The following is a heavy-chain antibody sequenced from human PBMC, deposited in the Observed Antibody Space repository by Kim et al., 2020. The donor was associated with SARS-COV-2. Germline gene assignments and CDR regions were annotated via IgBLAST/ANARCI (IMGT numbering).Heavy chain of an antibody. Sequence: YADSVKARLSMSTDNAKNSLYLQMNSLRAEDTAVYFCARETVVTPDAFDIWGQGTMVTVSS. J-gene: IGHJ3*02. V-gene: IGHV3-48*03. D-gene: IGHD2-21*02. CDR3: ARETVVTPDAFDI.